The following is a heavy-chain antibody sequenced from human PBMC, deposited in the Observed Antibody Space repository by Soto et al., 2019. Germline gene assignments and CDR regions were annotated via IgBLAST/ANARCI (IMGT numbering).Heavy chain of an antibody. CDR1: GGSFSGYY. D-gene: IGHD4-17*01. CDR3: ASGYGDYYYYGMDV. CDR2: INHSGST. J-gene: IGHJ6*02. Sequence: QVQLQQWGAGLLKPSETLSLTCAVYGGSFSGYYWSWIRQPPGKGLEWIGEINHSGSTNYNPSLKSRVTRSVDTSKNQFSLKLSSVTAADTAVYYCASGYGDYYYYGMDVWGQGTTVTVSS. V-gene: IGHV4-34*01.